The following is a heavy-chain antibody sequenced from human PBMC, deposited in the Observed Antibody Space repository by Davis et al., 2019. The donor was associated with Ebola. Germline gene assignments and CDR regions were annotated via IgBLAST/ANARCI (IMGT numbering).Heavy chain of an antibody. J-gene: IGHJ4*02. D-gene: IGHD2-15*01. CDR2: IYYTGST. CDR3: ARQKKLVADY. CDR1: GDSISAYY. Sequence: SETLSLTCTVSGDSISAYYWSWIRQPPGKGLEWIGNIYYTGSTNYNPSLRGRVTMSVDTSQNQFSLKLSSVTAADTAVYYCARQKKLVADYWGQGTLVTVSS. V-gene: IGHV4-59*08.